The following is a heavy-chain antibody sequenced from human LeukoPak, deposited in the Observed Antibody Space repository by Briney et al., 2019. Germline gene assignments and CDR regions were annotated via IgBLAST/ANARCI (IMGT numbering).Heavy chain of an antibody. CDR3: AGGSSGYFDAFDI. V-gene: IGHV4-38-2*02. J-gene: IGHJ3*02. CDR2: IYHSGRT. Sequence: SETLSLTCTVSGYSISSGYYWGWIRQPPGKGLEWIGSIYHSGRTFYNPSLKSRVTISVDTSKNQFSLKLTSVTAADTAVYYCAGGSSGYFDAFDIWGQGTMVTVSS. CDR1: GYSISSGYY. D-gene: IGHD3-22*01.